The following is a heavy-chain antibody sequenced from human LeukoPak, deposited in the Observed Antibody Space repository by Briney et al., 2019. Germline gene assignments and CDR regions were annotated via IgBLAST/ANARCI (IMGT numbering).Heavy chain of an antibody. CDR2: ISSSGSTI. J-gene: IGHJ3*02. CDR3: ARGSIAADTNDAFDI. V-gene: IGHV3-11*01. CDR1: GFTFSDYY. Sequence: GGSLRLSCAASGFTFSDYYMSWIRQAPGKGLEWVSYISSSGSTIHYADSVKGRFTISRDNAKNSLYLQMNSLRAEDTAVYYCARGSIAADTNDAFDIWGQGTMVTVSS. D-gene: IGHD6-13*01.